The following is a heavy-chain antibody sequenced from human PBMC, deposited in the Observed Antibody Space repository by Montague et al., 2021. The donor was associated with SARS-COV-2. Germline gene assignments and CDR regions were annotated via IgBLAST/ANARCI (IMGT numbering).Heavy chain of an antibody. Sequence: SETLSLTCIVSGGSVSSGSYYWSWIRQPPGKGLEWIGYIYYSGSTNYNPSLKSRVTISVDTSKNQFSLKLSSVTAADTAVYYCARDPWRITIFGVVTRYGMDVWGQGTTVPVSS. CDR3: ARDPWRITIFGVVTRYGMDV. J-gene: IGHJ6*02. D-gene: IGHD3-3*01. CDR1: GGSVSSGSYY. V-gene: IGHV4-61*01. CDR2: IYYSGST.